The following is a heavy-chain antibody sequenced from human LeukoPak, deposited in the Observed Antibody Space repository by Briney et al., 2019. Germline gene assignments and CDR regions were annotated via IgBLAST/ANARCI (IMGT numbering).Heavy chain of an antibody. V-gene: IGHV3-30*18. Sequence: GGSLRLSCAASGFTFSSYGMHWVRQAPGKGLEWVAVISYDGSNKYYADSVKGRFTISRDNSKNTLYLQMNSLRAEDTAVYYCAKARSYGNYYYYGMDVWGQGTTVTVSS. CDR2: ISYDGSNK. D-gene: IGHD5-18*01. CDR3: AKARSYGNYYYYGMDV. J-gene: IGHJ6*02. CDR1: GFTFSSYG.